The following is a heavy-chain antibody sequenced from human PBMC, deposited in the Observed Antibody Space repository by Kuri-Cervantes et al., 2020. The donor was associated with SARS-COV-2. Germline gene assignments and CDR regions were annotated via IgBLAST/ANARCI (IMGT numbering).Heavy chain of an antibody. CDR2: ISAYNGNT. CDR1: GYTFTSYG. CDR3: ATPGSYSSGWEGLDY. D-gene: IGHD6-19*01. V-gene: IGHV1-18*01. Sequence: ASVKVSCKASGYTFTSYGISWVRQAPGQGLEWMGWISAYNGNTNYAQKLQGRVTMTTDTSTSTAYMELRSLRSVDTAVYYCATPGSYSSGWEGLDYWGQGTLVTVSS. J-gene: IGHJ4*02.